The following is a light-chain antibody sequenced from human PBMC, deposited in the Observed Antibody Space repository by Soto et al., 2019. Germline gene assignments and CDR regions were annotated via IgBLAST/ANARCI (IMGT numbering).Light chain of an antibody. CDR3: QQYKTYPYT. V-gene: IGKV1-5*01. Sequence: DIQMTQSPSTLSASVGDRVTITCRASQSISSWLAWYHQKPGKAPKLLIYDASRLQSGVPSRFSGSGSGTEFTLSISRLQPDDFATYYCQQYKTYPYTFGLGTKLDIK. J-gene: IGKJ2*01. CDR1: QSISSW. CDR2: DAS.